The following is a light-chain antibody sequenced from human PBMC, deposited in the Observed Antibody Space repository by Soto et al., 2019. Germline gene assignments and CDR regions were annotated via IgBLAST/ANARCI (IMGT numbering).Light chain of an antibody. CDR2: DAY. CDR3: HQYASSFGT. CDR1: HIVGHMF. V-gene: IGKV3-20*01. Sequence: EILLTQSPDTLSLSPWDIATLSFRASHIVGHMFLAWFQQKPGQAPRLLIFDAYRRATGIPDRFSGSGSGTNFALTISRLEPEDFALYYCHQYASSFGTFGQGTKVDIK. J-gene: IGKJ1*01.